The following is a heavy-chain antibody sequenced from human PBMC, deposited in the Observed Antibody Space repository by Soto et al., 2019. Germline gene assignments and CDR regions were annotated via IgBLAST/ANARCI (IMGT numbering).Heavy chain of an antibody. CDR3: ATGSGGSYRDFDY. D-gene: IGHD1-26*01. V-gene: IGHV3-21*06. Sequence: GGSLRLSCAASGFTFSSYYMNWVRQAPGKGLEWVSSISTTGSYIYYVDSVKGRFTISRDNARNTLYLQMNSLRVEDTAVYYCATGSGGSYRDFDYWGQGTLVTVSS. CDR1: GFTFSSYY. J-gene: IGHJ4*02. CDR2: ISTTGSYI.